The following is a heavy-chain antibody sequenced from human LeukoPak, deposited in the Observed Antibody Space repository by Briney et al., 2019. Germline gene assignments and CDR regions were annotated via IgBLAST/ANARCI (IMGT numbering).Heavy chain of an antibody. Sequence: SGTLSLTCAVSGGSISSSNWWSWVRQPPGKGLEWIGEIYHSGSTNYNPSLKSRVTISVDKSKNQFSLKLSSVTAADTAVYYCARDLAVAGKGGGYYFDYWGQGTLVTVSS. V-gene: IGHV4-4*02. CDR2: IYHSGST. CDR3: ARDLAVAGKGGGYYFDY. J-gene: IGHJ4*02. D-gene: IGHD6-19*01. CDR1: GGSISSSNW.